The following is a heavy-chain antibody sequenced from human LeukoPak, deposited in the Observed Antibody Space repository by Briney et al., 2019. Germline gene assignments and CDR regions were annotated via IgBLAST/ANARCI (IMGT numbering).Heavy chain of an antibody. D-gene: IGHD6-19*01. J-gene: IGHJ4*02. V-gene: IGHV4-34*01. CDR3: ARAGWGSGWYIPERYFDY. CDR1: GGSFSGYY. CDR2: INHSGST. Sequence: SETLSLTCAVYGGSFSGYYWSWIRQPPGKGLEWIGEINHSGSTNYNPSLKSRVTISVDTSKNQFSLKLSSVTAADTAVCYCARAGWGSGWYIPERYFDYWGQGTLVTVSS.